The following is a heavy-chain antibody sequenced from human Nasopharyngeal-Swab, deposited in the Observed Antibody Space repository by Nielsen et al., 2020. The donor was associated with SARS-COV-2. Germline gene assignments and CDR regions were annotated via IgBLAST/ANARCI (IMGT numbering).Heavy chain of an antibody. V-gene: IGHV3-15*01. Sequence: GESLKISCAASGFTFSNAWMSWVRQAPGKGLEWVGRIKGKTDGGTTDYAAPVKGRFTISRDDSKNTLYLQMNSLKTEDTAVYYCTTDFDYWGQGTLVTVSS. J-gene: IGHJ4*02. CDR2: IKGKTDGGTT. CDR3: TTDFDY. CDR1: GFTFSNAW.